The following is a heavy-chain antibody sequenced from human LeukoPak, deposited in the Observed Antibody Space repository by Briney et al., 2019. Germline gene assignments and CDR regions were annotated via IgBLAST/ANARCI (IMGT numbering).Heavy chain of an antibody. CDR1: GFTFSTYS. V-gene: IGHV3-21*04. D-gene: IGHD6-19*01. Sequence: GGSLRLSCTASGFTFSTYSMNWVRQAPGKGLEWVSFISTSSLYIYYADSVKGRFTISRDNAKNTLYLQMNSLRAEDTAVYYCAKEHSSGWSRNAFDIWGQGTMVTVSS. J-gene: IGHJ3*02. CDR2: ISTSSLYI. CDR3: AKEHSSGWSRNAFDI.